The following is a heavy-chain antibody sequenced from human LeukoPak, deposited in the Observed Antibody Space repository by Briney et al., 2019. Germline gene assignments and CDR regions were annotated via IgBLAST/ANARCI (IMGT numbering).Heavy chain of an antibody. CDR2: IYYSGST. V-gene: IGHV4-59*08. J-gene: IGHJ6*02. Sequence: PSETLSLTCTVSGGSISSYYWSWIRQPPGKGLEWIWYIYYSGSTNYNPSLKSRVTISVDTSKNQFSLKLSSVTAADTAVYYCARLYSSSWYNYYYGMDVWGQGTTVTVSS. D-gene: IGHD6-13*01. CDR1: GGSISSYY. CDR3: ARLYSSSWYNYYYGMDV.